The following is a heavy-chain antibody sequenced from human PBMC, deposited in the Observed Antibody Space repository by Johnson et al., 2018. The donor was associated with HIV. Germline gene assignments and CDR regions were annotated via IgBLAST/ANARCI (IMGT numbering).Heavy chain of an antibody. Sequence: VQLVESGGGVVQPGRSLRLSCAASGFTLSSYDMHWVRQVTGKGLEWVSVIYSGGSTYYADSVKGRFTISRDNSKNTLYLQMNSLRAEDTAVYYCARVGGLYCSSTSWAMWG. D-gene: IGHD2-2*01. CDR1: GFTLSSYD. CDR3: ARVGGLYCSSTSWAM. CDR2: IYSGGST. J-gene: IGHJ1*01. V-gene: IGHV3-66*01.